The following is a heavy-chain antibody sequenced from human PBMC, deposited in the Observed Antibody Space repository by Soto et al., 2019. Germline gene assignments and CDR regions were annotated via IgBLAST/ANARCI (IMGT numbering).Heavy chain of an antibody. CDR1: GGTFSSYA. CDR3: ARDQDYGDGAYYFDY. Sequence: ASVKVSCKASGGTFSSYAISWVRQAPGQGLEWMGGIIPIFGTANYAQKFQGRVTITADESTSTAYMELSSLRSEDTALYYCARDQDYGDGAYYFDYWGQGTLVTVSS. V-gene: IGHV1-69*13. J-gene: IGHJ4*02. CDR2: IIPIFGTA. D-gene: IGHD4-17*01.